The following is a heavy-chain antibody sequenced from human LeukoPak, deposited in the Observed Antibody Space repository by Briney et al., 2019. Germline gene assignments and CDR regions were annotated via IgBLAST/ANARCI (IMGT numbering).Heavy chain of an antibody. Sequence: GGSLRLSCVVSGFSFSSFEMNWVRQAPGKGLEWVSYISSSSITLYADSAKGRFTISRDNARDSLYLQMNSLRAEDTAVYYCARSLSGYITDPFFDQWGQGALVTVSS. CDR3: ARSLSGYITDPFFDQ. J-gene: IGHJ4*02. CDR1: GFSFSSFE. D-gene: IGHD5-12*01. CDR2: ISSSSIT. V-gene: IGHV3-48*03.